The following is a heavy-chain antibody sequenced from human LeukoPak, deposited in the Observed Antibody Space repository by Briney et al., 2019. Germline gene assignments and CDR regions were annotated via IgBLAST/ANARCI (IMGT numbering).Heavy chain of an antibody. D-gene: IGHD3-16*02. CDR3: TTEAVYYDYVWGSYHVY. CDR2: IKSKTDGGTT. CDR1: GFTFSNAW. J-gene: IGHJ4*02. Sequence: GGSLRLSCAASGFTFSNAWMSWVRQAPGKGLEWVGRIKSKTDGGTTDYAAPVKGRFTISRDDSKNTLYLQMNSLKAEDTAVYYCTTEAVYYDYVWGSYHVYWGQGTLVTVSS. V-gene: IGHV3-15*01.